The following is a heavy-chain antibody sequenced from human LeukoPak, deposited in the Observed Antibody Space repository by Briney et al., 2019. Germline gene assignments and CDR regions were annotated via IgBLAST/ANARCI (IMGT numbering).Heavy chain of an antibody. CDR2: MNPNSGGT. CDR3: ARGTGRKEYYFDY. V-gene: IGHV1-2*02. CDR1: GYTFTSYD. D-gene: IGHD3/OR15-3a*01. Sequence: ASVKVSCKASGYTFTSYDINWVRQATGQGLEWMGWMNPNSGGTNYAQKFQGRVTMTRDTSISTAYMELSRLRSDDTAVYYCARGTGRKEYYFDYWGQGTLVTVSS. J-gene: IGHJ4*02.